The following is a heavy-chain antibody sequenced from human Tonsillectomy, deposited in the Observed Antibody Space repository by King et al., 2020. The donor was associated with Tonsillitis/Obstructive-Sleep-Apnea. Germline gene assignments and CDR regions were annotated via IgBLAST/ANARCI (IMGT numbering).Heavy chain of an antibody. J-gene: IGHJ6*03. CDR2: INHSGST. D-gene: IGHD2-2*01. Sequence: VQLQQWGAGLLKPSETLSLPCAVYGGSFSGYYWSWIRQPPGKGLQWIGEINHSGSTNYNPSLKSRVTISVDTSKNQFSLKLSSVTAADTAVYYCARGDIIVVPAAMVYYYYMDVWGKGTTVTVSS. CDR1: GGSFSGYY. CDR3: ARGDIIVVPAAMVYYYYMDV. V-gene: IGHV4-34*01.